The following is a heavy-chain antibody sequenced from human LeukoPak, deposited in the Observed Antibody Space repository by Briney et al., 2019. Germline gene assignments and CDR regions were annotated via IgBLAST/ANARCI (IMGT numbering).Heavy chain of an antibody. D-gene: IGHD2-2*01. V-gene: IGHV5-51*01. CDR3: ARRDGCCSSTSCYADYYYGMDV. CDR2: IYPGDSDT. CDR1: GYSFTSYW. J-gene: IGHJ6*02. Sequence: KPGESLKISCKGSGYSFTSYWIGWVRQMPGKGLEWMGTIYPGDSDTTYSPSFQGQVTISADKSISTAYLQWSSLKASDTAMYYCARRDGCCSSTSCYADYYYGMDVWGQGTTVTVSS.